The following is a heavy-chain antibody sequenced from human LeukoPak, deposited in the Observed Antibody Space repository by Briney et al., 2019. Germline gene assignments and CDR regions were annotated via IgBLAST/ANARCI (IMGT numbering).Heavy chain of an antibody. V-gene: IGHV1-3*01. Sequence: ASVKVSCKASGYTFTSYAMHWVRQAPGQRLEWMGWINAGSGNTKYSQKFQGRVTITRNTSASTAYMELSSLRSEDTAVYYCARDRAYYYAEYYFDYWGQGTLVTVSS. CDR1: GYTFTSYA. CDR2: INAGSGNT. D-gene: IGHD3-10*01. CDR3: ARDRAYYYAEYYFDY. J-gene: IGHJ4*02.